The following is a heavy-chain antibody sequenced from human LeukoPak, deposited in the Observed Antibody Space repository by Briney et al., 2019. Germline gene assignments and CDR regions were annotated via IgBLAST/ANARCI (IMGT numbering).Heavy chain of an antibody. Sequence: GGSLRLSCAASGFTFSSYNMSWIRQAPGKGLEWVSAISSSSTYIYNADSVKGRFIISRDDAKNLPYLEMNSLRVEDTAVYYCAKVGTGNQYGSGDFDYWGQGTLVTVSS. J-gene: IGHJ4*02. CDR2: ISSSSTYI. D-gene: IGHD3-10*01. V-gene: IGHV3-21*01. CDR1: GFTFSSYN. CDR3: AKVGTGNQYGSGDFDY.